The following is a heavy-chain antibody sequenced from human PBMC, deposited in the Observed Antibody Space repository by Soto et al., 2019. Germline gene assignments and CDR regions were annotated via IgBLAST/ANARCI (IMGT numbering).Heavy chain of an antibody. CDR1: GFTFSNYN. J-gene: IGHJ4*02. CDR2: ISPRSSYI. D-gene: IGHD6-13*01. Sequence: EVQLVESGGGLVKPGGSLRLSCAASGFTFSNYNMNWVRKAPGKGLEWVSAISPRSSYIDYADSVKGRFTISRDSAKKSMYLPMNSLGAEDTAVYYCARDRSSSYGFPHIDYWGQGTLVTVSS. V-gene: IGHV3-21*01. CDR3: ARDRSSSYGFPHIDY.